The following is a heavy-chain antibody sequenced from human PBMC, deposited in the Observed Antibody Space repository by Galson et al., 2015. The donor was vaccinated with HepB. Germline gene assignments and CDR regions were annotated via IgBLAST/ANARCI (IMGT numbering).Heavy chain of an antibody. CDR2: ISSSSNYI. CDR1: GFTFSTYT. Sequence: SLRLSCAASGFTFSTYTLTWVRQAPGKGLEWVSSISSSSNYIYYADSVKGRFTITRDNAKSSLHLQVNSLRAEDTAVYYCARVGPSGFFEDYYYGMDVWGQGTTVTVSS. D-gene: IGHD3-3*01. CDR3: ARVGPSGFFEDYYYGMDV. V-gene: IGHV3-21*01. J-gene: IGHJ6*02.